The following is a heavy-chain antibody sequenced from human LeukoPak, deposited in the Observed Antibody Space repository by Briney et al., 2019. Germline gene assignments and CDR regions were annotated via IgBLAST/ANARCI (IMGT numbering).Heavy chain of an antibody. Sequence: GGSLRLSCAAPGFTFSDYYMSWIRQAPGKGLEWVSYISSSGSTIYYADSVKGRFTISRDNAKNSLYLQMNSPRAEDTAVYYCARADSSGYLGYWGQGTLVTVSS. J-gene: IGHJ4*02. CDR3: ARADSSGYLGY. V-gene: IGHV3-11*01. D-gene: IGHD3-22*01. CDR1: GFTFSDYY. CDR2: ISSSGSTI.